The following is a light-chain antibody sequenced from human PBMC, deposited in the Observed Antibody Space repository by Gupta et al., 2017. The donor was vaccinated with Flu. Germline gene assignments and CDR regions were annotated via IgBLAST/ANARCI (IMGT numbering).Light chain of an antibody. CDR3: AAWDDSLSGWV. CDR1: DSNIGGNY. Sequence: SVLPQPPSASGTPGQRVTISCSGSDSNIGGNYVYWYQQLPGTAPKLLIYMNNRRPSGVPDRFSGSKSGTSASLAISGLRSEDEADYYCAAWDDSLSGWVFGGGTKMTVL. J-gene: IGLJ3*02. V-gene: IGLV1-47*01. CDR2: MNN.